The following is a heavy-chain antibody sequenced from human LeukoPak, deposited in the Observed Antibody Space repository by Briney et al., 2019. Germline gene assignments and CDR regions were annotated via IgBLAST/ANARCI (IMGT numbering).Heavy chain of an antibody. CDR2: ISYDGSNK. CDR1: GFTFSSYA. Sequence: GGSLRLSCAASGFTFSSYAMHWVRQAPGKGLEWVAVISYDGSNKYYADSVKGRFTISRDNSKKTLYLQMNSLRAEDTAVYYCARNSYYYDSSGYSHFDYWGQGTLVTVSS. V-gene: IGHV3-30*04. J-gene: IGHJ4*02. D-gene: IGHD3-22*01. CDR3: ARNSYYYDSSGYSHFDY.